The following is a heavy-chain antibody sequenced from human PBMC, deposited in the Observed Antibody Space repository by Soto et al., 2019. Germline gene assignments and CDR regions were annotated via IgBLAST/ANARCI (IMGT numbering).Heavy chain of an antibody. Sequence: QVHLEQSGAEVKKPGDSVKVSCKASGYTFTHFYITWVRQAPGQGLEWMGWISAYNGNTDYAQKLQGRVTMTTDTSTTTAYMELRGLTSDDTAVYYCARDVARDRQYSASDSGLDYWGQGTLVTVSS. CDR1: GYTFTHFY. V-gene: IGHV1-18*01. D-gene: IGHD5-12*01. J-gene: IGHJ4*02. CDR2: ISAYNGNT. CDR3: ARDVARDRQYSASDSGLDY.